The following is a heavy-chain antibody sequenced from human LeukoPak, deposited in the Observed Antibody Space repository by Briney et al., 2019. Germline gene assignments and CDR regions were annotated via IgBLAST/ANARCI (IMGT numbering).Heavy chain of an antibody. CDR1: GGSISSYY. CDR2: INHSGST. CDR3: ARRYYYEIDI. J-gene: IGHJ3*02. V-gene: IGHV4-34*01. Sequence: PSETLSLTCTVSGGSISSYYWSWIRQPPGKGLEWIGEINHSGSTNYNPSLKSRVTISVDTSKNQFSLKLSSVTAADTAVYYCARRYYYEIDIWGQGTMVTVSS. D-gene: IGHD3-22*01.